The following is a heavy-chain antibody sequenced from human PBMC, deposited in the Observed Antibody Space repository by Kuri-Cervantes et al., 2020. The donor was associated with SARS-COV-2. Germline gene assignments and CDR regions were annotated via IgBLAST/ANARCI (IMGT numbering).Heavy chain of an antibody. J-gene: IGHJ6*03. CDR2: VNPDNGRA. CDR3: ARGVRGNWDSQHNYYYYMDV. CDR1: GYTFSNND. V-gene: IGHV1-8*01. D-gene: IGHD1-7*01. Sequence: SVPVSCQASGYTFSNNDINWVRQAPGQGLEWVGWVNPDNGRAGFAEKFQGRVTISSDTSMNTVYLDLYCLRSGDTAVYYCARGVRGNWDSQHNYYYYMDVWGKGTTVTVSS.